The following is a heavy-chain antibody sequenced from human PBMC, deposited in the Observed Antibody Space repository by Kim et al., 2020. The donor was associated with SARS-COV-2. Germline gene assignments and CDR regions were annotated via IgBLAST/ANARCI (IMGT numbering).Heavy chain of an antibody. CDR1: GGSFSGYY. J-gene: IGHJ4*02. CDR2: INHSGST. V-gene: IGHV4-34*01. CDR3: ARGFHQNVVVVGSFSY. D-gene: IGHD2-15*01. Sequence: SETLSLTCAVYGGSFSGYYWSWIRQPPGKGLEWIGEINHSGSTNYNPSLKSRVTISVDTSKNQFSLKLSSVTAADTAVYYCARGFHQNVVVVGSFSYWGQGTLVTVSS.